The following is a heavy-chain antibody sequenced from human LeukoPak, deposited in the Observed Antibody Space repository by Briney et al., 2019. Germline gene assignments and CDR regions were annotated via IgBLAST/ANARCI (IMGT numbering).Heavy chain of an antibody. CDR2: ISAYNGNT. D-gene: IGHD3-22*01. J-gene: IGHJ4*02. Sequence: GASVKVSCKASGYTFTICGISWVRQAPGQGLEWMGWISAYNGNTNYAQKLQGRVTMTTDTSTSTAYMELRSLRSDDTAVYYCAREYDSSGYFFFDYWGQGTLVTVYS. CDR1: GYTFTICG. CDR3: AREYDSSGYFFFDY. V-gene: IGHV1-18*01.